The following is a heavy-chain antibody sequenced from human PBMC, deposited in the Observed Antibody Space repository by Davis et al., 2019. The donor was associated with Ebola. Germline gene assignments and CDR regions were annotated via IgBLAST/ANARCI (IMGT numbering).Heavy chain of an antibody. CDR1: GFIFSGSG. CDR3: AKGELVITRGYFDH. J-gene: IGHJ4*02. D-gene: IGHD3-22*01. CDR2: ISYDGSNK. Sequence: GESLKISCAASGFIFSGSGVHWVRQAPGKGLEWLAVISYDGSNKYYADSVKGRFTISRDNSKNTVSLQLSSLRAEDTAIYYCAKGELVITRGYFDHWGQGILVTVSS. V-gene: IGHV3-30*18.